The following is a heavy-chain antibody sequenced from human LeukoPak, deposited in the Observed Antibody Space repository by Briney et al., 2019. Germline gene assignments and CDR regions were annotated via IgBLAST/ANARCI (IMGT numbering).Heavy chain of an antibody. CDR3: ARDRAHYSSGWYD. J-gene: IGHJ4*02. Sequence: GGSLRVSCAASGFTFSSYWMSWVRQAPGNGLEWVANIKQDGSEKYYVDSVKGRFTISRDNAKNSLYLQMNSLRAEDTAVYYCARDRAHYSSGWYDWGQGTLVTVSS. CDR1: GFTFSSYW. CDR2: IKQDGSEK. D-gene: IGHD6-19*01. V-gene: IGHV3-7*01.